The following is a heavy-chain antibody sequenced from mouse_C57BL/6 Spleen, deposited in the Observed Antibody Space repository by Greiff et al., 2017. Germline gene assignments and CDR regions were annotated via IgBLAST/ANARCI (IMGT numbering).Heavy chain of an antibody. D-gene: IGHD2-1*01. CDR3: ARSGYYGKYYYAMDY. CDR2: IYPGSGGT. V-gene: IGHV1-54*01. CDR1: GYAFPNYL. Sequence: VQLQQSGAELVRPGTSVKVSCKASGYAFPNYLIAWVKQRPGQGLEWIGVIYPGSGGTNHNEKFKGKATLTADKSSSTAYMPLSSLTSDDSAVDYCARSGYYGKYYYAMDYWGQGTSVTVSS. J-gene: IGHJ4*01.